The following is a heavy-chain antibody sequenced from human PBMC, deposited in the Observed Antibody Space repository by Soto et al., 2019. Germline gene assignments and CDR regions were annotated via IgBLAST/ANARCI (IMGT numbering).Heavy chain of an antibody. CDR3: AAGVCSGGSCYPDMDV. CDR1: GGSFSGYY. D-gene: IGHD2-15*01. CDR2: INHSGST. J-gene: IGHJ6*03. V-gene: IGHV4-34*01. Sequence: SETLSLTCAVYGGSFSGYYWSWIRQPPGKRLEWIGEINHSGSTNYNPSLKSRVTISVDTSKNQFSLKLSSVTAADTAVYYCAAGVCSGGSCYPDMDVWGKGTTVTVSS.